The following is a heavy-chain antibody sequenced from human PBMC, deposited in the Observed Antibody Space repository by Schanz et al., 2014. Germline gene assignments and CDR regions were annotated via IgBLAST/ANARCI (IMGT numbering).Heavy chain of an antibody. V-gene: IGHV1-69*02. Sequence: QVQLVQSGAEEKKPGSSVTVSFKASGGTFSSYSISWVRQAPGQGLEWMGSIIHILGIANYAQKFQGRVTNSADKSTSTAYMDLSSLRPEDTAVYYCARGGGREDVFDIWGQGTILTVSS. CDR1: GGTFSSYS. CDR2: IIHILGIA. CDR3: ARGGGREDVFDI. D-gene: IGHD2-15*01. J-gene: IGHJ3*02.